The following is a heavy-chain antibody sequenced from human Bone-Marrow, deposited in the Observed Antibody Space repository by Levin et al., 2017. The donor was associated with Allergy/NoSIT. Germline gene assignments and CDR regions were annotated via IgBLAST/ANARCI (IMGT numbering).Heavy chain of an antibody. J-gene: IGHJ4*02. CDR2: ITTSSTYI. Sequence: GGSLRLSCTASGFTFSSYSMNWVRQAPGKGLEWVSSITTSSTYIYYAASVRGRFTISRDNAKNSLYLQMDSLRAEDTAVYYCAREGDRNSDTSGYYFDYWGQGTLVTVSS. D-gene: IGHD3-22*01. CDR1: GFTFSSYS. V-gene: IGHV3-21*01. CDR3: AREGDRNSDTSGYYFDY.